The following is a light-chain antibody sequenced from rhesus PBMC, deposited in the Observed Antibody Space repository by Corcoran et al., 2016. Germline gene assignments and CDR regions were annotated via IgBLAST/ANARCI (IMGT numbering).Light chain of an antibody. CDR2: KAS. J-gene: IGKJ1*01. CDR1: QSISSW. V-gene: IGKV1-22*01. CDR3: LQYSSSPWT. Sequence: DIQMTQSPSSLSASVGDTVTITCRASQSISSWLDWYPQKPGKAPKLLLYKASSLQSGVPSRFNGNGSVTDFTLTISSLQPEDFATYYCLQYSSSPWTFGQGIKVEIK.